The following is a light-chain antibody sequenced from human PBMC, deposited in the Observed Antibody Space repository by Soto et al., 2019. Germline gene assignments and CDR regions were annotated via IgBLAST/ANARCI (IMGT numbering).Light chain of an antibody. CDR3: QQRSSWPRT. Sequence: EIVMTQSPGNLSVSPGERATLSCRASQSVSINLAWYQQKPGQAPRLLIYDASTRATGIPARFSGSGSGTEFTLTISSLEPEDFALYYCQQRSSWPRTFGQGSKVAIK. CDR1: QSVSIN. V-gene: IGKV3-11*01. CDR2: DAS. J-gene: IGKJ1*01.